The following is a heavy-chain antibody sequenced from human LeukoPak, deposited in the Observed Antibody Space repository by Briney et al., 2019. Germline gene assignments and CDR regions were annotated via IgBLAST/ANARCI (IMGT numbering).Heavy chain of an antibody. V-gene: IGHV4-39*01. CDR2: IYYRGST. J-gene: IGHJ6*02. CDR1: GGSISSSSYY. CDR3: ARGRRVRGVIIANPYYYYGMDV. D-gene: IGHD3-10*01. Sequence: SETLSLTCTVSGGSISSSSYYWGWIRQPPGKGLEWIGSIYYRGSTYYNPSLKSRVTLSVDTSKNQFSLKLSSVTAADTAVYYCARGRRVRGVIIANPYYYYGMDVWGQGTTVTVSS.